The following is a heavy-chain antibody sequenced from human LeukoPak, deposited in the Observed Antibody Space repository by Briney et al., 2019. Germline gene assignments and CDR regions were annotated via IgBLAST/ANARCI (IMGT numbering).Heavy chain of an antibody. CDR3: ARGWLGFGATVKVYDY. CDR1: GYTFTGYY. J-gene: IGHJ4*02. Sequence: GASVKVSCKASGYTFTGYYMHWVRQAPGQGLEWMGRINPNSGGTNYAQKFQGRVTMTRDTSISTAYMELSSLRSEDTAVYYCARGWLGFGATVKVYDYWGQGTLVTVSS. CDR2: INPNSGGT. D-gene: IGHD3-10*01. V-gene: IGHV1-2*06.